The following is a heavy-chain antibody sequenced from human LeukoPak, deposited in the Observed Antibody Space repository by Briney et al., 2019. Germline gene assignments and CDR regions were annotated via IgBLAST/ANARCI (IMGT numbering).Heavy chain of an antibody. CDR2: IYRGGST. J-gene: IGHJ4*02. D-gene: IGHD2-15*01. CDR3: ASASCSGSSCYSGYFDY. Sequence: PGGSLRLSCAASGFTVSPNYTSWVRQAPGKGLEWVSVIYRGGSTYYADSVRDRFIISRDNSKNTLYLQMNSLRAEDTAVYYCASASCSGSSCYSGYFDYWGQGTLVTVSS. V-gene: IGHV3-53*01. CDR1: GFTVSPNY.